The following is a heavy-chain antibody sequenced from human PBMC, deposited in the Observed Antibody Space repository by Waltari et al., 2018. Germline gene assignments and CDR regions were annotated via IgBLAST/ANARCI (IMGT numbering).Heavy chain of an antibody. CDR1: GFPLSPFW. CDR3: ARHNGNYYYAMDV. D-gene: IGHD1-20*01. Sequence: EVQLVESGGGLVQPGWSLRLYCAASGFPLSPFWMTWVRQAPGKGLEWVAKINQDGSDKNYVDSVKGRFTISRDNARNSLYLQMNSLRAEDTAVYYCARHNGNYYYAMDVWGQGTTVTVSS. CDR2: INQDGSDK. V-gene: IGHV3-7*01. J-gene: IGHJ6*02.